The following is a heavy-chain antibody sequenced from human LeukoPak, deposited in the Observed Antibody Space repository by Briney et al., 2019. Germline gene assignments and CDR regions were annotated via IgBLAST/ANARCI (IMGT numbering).Heavy chain of an antibody. CDR1: GFTFSSYS. V-gene: IGHV3-21*01. J-gene: IGHJ6*04. CDR2: ISSSGSYI. CDR3: AELGITMIGGV. D-gene: IGHD3-10*02. Sequence: GGSLRLSCATSGFTFSSYSMNWVCQAPGKGLEWVSSISSSGSYIYYTDSLKGRFTISRDNARNSLYLQMNSLRAEDTAVYYCAELGITMIGGVWGKGTTVTISS.